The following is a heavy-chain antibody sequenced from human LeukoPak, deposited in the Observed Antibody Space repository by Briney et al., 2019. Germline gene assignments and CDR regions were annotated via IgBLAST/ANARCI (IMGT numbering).Heavy chain of an antibody. J-gene: IGHJ5*02. CDR2: IYNSGSS. D-gene: IGHD3-16*01. CDR3: AREAFSTSLGGWFDP. CDR1: GGSISTYY. Sequence: NPSETLSLTCTVSGGSISTYYWSWIRRAPGKGLEWIAYIYNSGSSNYNPSLKSRVTISVDTSRNQFSLKLSSVTAADTAVYYCAREAFSTSLGGWFDPWGQGALVTVSS. V-gene: IGHV4-59*01.